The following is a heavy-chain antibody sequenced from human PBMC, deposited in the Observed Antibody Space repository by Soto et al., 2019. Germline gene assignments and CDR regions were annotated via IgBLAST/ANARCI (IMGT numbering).Heavy chain of an antibody. Sequence: GGSLRLSCAASGFTFSDYYIHWIRRAPGKGLEWISYISGNGEIIQYAASARGRFTISRDNAENSVYLEVDSLRAEDTALYYCARDVDADFRTDFDYWGRGTLVTVS. CDR2: ISGNGEII. J-gene: IGHJ4*02. V-gene: IGHV3-11*01. CDR3: ARDVDADFRTDFDY. CDR1: GFTFSDYY. D-gene: IGHD4-17*01.